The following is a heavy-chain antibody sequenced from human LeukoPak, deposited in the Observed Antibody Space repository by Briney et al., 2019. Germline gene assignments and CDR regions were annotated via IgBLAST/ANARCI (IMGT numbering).Heavy chain of an antibody. CDR1: GGTFISYA. CDR3: ARGAQQWLVHAWFDP. D-gene: IGHD6-19*01. Sequence: SVKVSCKASGGTFISYAISWVRQAPGQGLEWMGGIIPIFGTANYAQKFQGRVTITTDKYTSTDYISLSSLRSKDTAVYYCARGAQQWLVHAWFDPWGQGTLVTVSS. CDR2: IIPIFGTA. J-gene: IGHJ5*02. V-gene: IGHV1-69*05.